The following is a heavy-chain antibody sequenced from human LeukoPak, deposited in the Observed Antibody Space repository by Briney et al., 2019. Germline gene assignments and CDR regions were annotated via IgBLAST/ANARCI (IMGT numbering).Heavy chain of an antibody. V-gene: IGHV4-39*07. CDR1: GGSISSSSYY. Sequence: PSETLSLTCTVSGGSISSSSYYWGWIRQPPGKGLEWIGSIYYSGSTYYNPSLKSRVTISVDTSKNQFSLKLSSVTAADTAVYYCAKDMYYDSSGYYPVFDYWGQGTLVTVSS. CDR2: IYYSGST. J-gene: IGHJ4*02. D-gene: IGHD3-22*01. CDR3: AKDMYYDSSGYYPVFDY.